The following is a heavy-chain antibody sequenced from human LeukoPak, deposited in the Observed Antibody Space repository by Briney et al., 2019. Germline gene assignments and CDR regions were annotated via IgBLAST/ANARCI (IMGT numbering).Heavy chain of an antibody. Sequence: PGGSLRLSCAASGFSFRSYWMGWVRQAPGKGLEWVANIKKDGSERSYVDSVKGRFTISRDNAKNTVYLQMESLRAEDTAVYYCARDRTDTNYFDYWGQGTLVTVSS. D-gene: IGHD1-14*01. CDR3: ARDRTDTNYFDY. V-gene: IGHV3-7*01. CDR1: GFSFRSYW. CDR2: IKKDGSER. J-gene: IGHJ4*02.